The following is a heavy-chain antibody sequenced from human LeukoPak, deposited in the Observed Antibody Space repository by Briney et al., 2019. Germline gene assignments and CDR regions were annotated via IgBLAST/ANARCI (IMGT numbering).Heavy chain of an antibody. Sequence: GRSLRLSCAASGFIFSSYGMHWVRQAPGKGLEWVAVISYDGSNKYYADSVKGRFIISRDDSKNTLYLQMNSLRAEDTAVYYCAKDRDWYYFDYWGQGTLVTVSS. D-gene: IGHD5-24*01. CDR1: GFIFSSYG. J-gene: IGHJ4*02. CDR2: ISYDGSNK. CDR3: AKDRDWYYFDY. V-gene: IGHV3-30*18.